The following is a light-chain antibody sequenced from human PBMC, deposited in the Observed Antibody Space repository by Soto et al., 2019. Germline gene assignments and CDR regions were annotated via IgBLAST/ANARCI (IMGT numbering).Light chain of an antibody. V-gene: IGLV1-47*02. Sequence: QSVLTQPPSVSAAPGQKVTISCSGSSSNIGNYYVSWYQQLPGTAPKLLIYNSNVRPSGVPDRFSGSKSGTSASLAISGLQSEDEADYYCAVWDDSLSGPVFGGGTKLTVL. J-gene: IGLJ3*02. CDR3: AVWDDSLSGPV. CDR1: SSNIGNYY. CDR2: NSN.